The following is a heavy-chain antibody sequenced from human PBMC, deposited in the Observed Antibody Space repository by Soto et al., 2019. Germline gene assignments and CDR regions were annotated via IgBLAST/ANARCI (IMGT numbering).Heavy chain of an antibody. D-gene: IGHD2-15*01. CDR2: ISSSGYI. CDR3: ARDCGGGSCYPGMDV. V-gene: IGHV3-21*01. CDR1: GFNFNSYS. J-gene: IGHJ6*02. Sequence: GVSLRLSCADSGFNFNSYSINWVRQAPGKRLEWLSSISSSGYIFSTDSVRGRFTISRDNAKNSVYLKINSLRAVDTAVYFCARDCGGGSCYPGMDVWGQGTTVTVSS.